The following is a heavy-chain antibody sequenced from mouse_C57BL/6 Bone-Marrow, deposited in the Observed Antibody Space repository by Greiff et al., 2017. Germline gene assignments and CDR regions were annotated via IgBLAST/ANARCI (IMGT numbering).Heavy chain of an antibody. CDR1: GYTFTDYY. Sequence: VQLQQSGPELVKPGASVKISCKASGYTFTDYYMNWVKQSHGKSLEWIGDINPNNGGTSYNQKFKGKATLTVDKSSSTAYMELRSLTSEDSAVYYCARFITTVGYFDYWGQGTTLTVSS. J-gene: IGHJ2*01. D-gene: IGHD1-1*01. CDR2: INPNNGGT. V-gene: IGHV1-26*01. CDR3: ARFITTVGYFDY.